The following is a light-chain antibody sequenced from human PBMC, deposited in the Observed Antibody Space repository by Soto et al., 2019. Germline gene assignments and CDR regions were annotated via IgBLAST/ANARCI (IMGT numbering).Light chain of an antibody. CDR3: QHYNKWPET. Sequence: IKQSPSALPASPGDRVTLTCMASQSVSSDLAWYQQEPGQAPKLLIYRASTISTGVPSRFRCSGSGTEFTLTISSLQSEDFATYYCQHYNKWPETFGQGTKVDIK. J-gene: IGKJ1*01. CDR1: QSVSSD. V-gene: IGKV3-15*01. CDR2: RAS.